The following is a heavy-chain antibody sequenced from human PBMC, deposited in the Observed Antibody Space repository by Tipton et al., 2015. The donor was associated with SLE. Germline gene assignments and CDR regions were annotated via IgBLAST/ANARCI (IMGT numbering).Heavy chain of an antibody. CDR2: ISAYNGNT. Sequence: QSGAEVKKPGASVKVSCKASGYTFTSYGISWVRQAPGQGLEWMGWISAYNGNTNYAQKLQGRVTMTTDTSTSTAYMELRSPRSDDTAVYYCAREGDCSSTSCYDPFDYWGQGTLVTVSS. CDR3: AREGDCSSTSCYDPFDY. D-gene: IGHD2-2*01. CDR1: GYTFTSYG. V-gene: IGHV1-18*01. J-gene: IGHJ4*02.